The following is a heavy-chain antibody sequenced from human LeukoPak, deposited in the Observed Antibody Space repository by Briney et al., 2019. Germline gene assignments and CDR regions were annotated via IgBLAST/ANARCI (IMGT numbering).Heavy chain of an antibody. V-gene: IGHV3-23*01. J-gene: IGHJ4*02. CDR2: ISGSGGTT. D-gene: IGHD4/OR15-4a*01. CDR1: GFTFSSYG. Sequence: GGSLRLSCAASGFTFSSYGMHWVRQAPGKGLEWVSAISGSGGTTYYADSVKGRFTISRDISKNTLYLQLNSLRAEDTAIYYCAKSLLGAYYFDYWGQGTLVTVSS. CDR3: AKSLLGAYYFDY.